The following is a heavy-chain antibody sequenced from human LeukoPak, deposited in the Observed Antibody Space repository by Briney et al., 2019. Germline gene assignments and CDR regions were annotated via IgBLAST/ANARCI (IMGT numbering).Heavy chain of an antibody. CDR1: GGSISSHY. Sequence: SETLSLTCTVSGGSISSHYWSWIRQPPGKGLEWIGYIYYSGSTNYNPSLKSRVTISVDTSKNQFSLKLSSVTAADTAVYYCASGYYYDSSGYPRGWYYYYYMDVWGKGTTVTVSS. D-gene: IGHD3-22*01. CDR2: IYYSGST. J-gene: IGHJ6*03. V-gene: IGHV4-59*11. CDR3: ASGYYYDSSGYPRGWYYYYYMDV.